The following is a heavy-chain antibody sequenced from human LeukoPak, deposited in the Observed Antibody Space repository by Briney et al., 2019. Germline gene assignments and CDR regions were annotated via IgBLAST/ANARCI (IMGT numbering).Heavy chain of an antibody. CDR2: INGDGSWT. Sequence: GGSLRLSCAASGNYWMHWVRQAPGKGLVWVSHINGDGSWTTYADSVKGRFTISKDNAKNTVYLEMNSLSVEDTATYYCIRDFRSADLRGQGTLVTVTS. CDR1: GNYW. V-gene: IGHV3-74*01. CDR3: IRDFRSADL. J-gene: IGHJ5*02.